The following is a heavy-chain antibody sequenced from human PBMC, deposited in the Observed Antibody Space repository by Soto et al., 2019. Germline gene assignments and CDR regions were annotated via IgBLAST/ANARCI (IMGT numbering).Heavy chain of an antibody. J-gene: IGHJ6*03. D-gene: IGHD4-17*01. Sequence: GGSLRLSCAASGFTFSSYAMHWVRQAPGKGLEWVAVISYDGSNKYYADSVKGRFTISRDNSKNSLYLQMNSLRAEDTAVYYCATEVDYGDYSQYYYYYMDVWGKGTTVTVSS. CDR1: GFTFSSYA. CDR3: ATEVDYGDYSQYYYYYMDV. CDR2: ISYDGSNK. V-gene: IGHV3-30-3*01.